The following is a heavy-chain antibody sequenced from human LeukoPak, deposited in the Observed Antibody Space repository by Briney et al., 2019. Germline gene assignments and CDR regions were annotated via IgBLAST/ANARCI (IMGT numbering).Heavy chain of an antibody. CDR3: ARGTPGSYLGY. V-gene: IGHV1-2*04. D-gene: IGHD3-16*02. CDR2: INPNSGGT. Sequence: ASVKVSCKASGYTFTAYYMHWVRQAPGQGLEWMGWINPNSGGTNYAQKFKGWVTLTRDTSINTTYMELSRLASDVTAVYFCARGTPGSYLGYWGQGTLVTVSS. CDR1: GYTFTAYY. J-gene: IGHJ4*02.